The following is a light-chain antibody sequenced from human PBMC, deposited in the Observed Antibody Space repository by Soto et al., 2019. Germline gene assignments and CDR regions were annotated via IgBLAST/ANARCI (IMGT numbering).Light chain of an antibody. V-gene: IGKV2-29*01. Sequence: DVVMTQTPLSLSVAPGQPASISCKSSQSLLHITGETFLFWYLQKPGQSPQLLIYAASSLQSGVPSRFSGSGSGTDFTLTISSLQPEDFATYYCLQDYNYPWTFGQGTKVEIK. CDR1: QSLLHITGETF. J-gene: IGKJ1*01. CDR3: LQDYNYPWT. CDR2: AAS.